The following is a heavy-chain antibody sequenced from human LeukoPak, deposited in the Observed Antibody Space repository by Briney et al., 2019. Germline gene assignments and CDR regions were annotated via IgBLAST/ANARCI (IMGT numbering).Heavy chain of an antibody. CDR3: ARDWQSVSDRGAWYVGYFDH. CDR2: ISSSGSNI. Sequence: PGGSLRLSCAASGFTFRTFEMNWVRKAPGKGLGWVSYISSSGSNIYYAVSVKGRFAISRDNAKKSLYLEMKSLRAEDTAVYYCARDWQSVSDRGAWYVGYFDHWGQGTLVTVSS. V-gene: IGHV3-48*03. D-gene: IGHD6-19*01. J-gene: IGHJ4*02. CDR1: GFTFRTFE.